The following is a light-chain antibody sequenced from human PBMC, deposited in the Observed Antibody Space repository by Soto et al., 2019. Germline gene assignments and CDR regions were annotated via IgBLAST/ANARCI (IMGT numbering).Light chain of an antibody. CDR1: QGISSW. J-gene: IGKJ5*01. V-gene: IGKV1-12*01. CDR2: AAS. CDR3: QQANSFPT. Sequence: DIQMTQSPSSVSASVGDRVTITCRASQGISSWLVWYQQKPGKAPKLLIYAASSLQSGVPSRFSGSGSGTDFTLTISSLQPEDFATYYCQQANSFPTSGHGTRLEIK.